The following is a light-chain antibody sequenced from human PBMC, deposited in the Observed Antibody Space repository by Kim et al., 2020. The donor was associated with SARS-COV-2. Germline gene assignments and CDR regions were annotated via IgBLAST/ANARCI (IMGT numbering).Light chain of an antibody. J-gene: IGLJ2*01. CDR1: RLGDEV. Sequence: VSPGKTASCCFSVERLGDEVYGWYKQKLGLSPVLLIYQDSTRPTGIPERFSGSNSGDTSTLTTSVTQAMVEADCYVQAWDSSTVVFGGGTQLTVL. CDR3: QAWDSSTVV. V-gene: IGLV3-1*01. CDR2: QDS.